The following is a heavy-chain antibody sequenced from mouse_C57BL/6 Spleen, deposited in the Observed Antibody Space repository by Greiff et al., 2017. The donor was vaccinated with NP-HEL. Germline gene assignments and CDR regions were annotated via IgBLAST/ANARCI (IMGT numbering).Heavy chain of an antibody. Sequence: VHVKQSGPELVKPGASVKISCKASGYSFTGYYMNWVKQSPEKSLEWIGEINPSTGGTTYNQKFKAKATLTVDKSSSTAYMQLKSLTSEDSAVYYCARGGVITTVVAHFDYWGQGTTLTVSS. CDR1: GYSFTGYY. CDR2: INPSTGGT. D-gene: IGHD1-1*01. J-gene: IGHJ2*01. V-gene: IGHV1-42*01. CDR3: ARGGVITTVVAHFDY.